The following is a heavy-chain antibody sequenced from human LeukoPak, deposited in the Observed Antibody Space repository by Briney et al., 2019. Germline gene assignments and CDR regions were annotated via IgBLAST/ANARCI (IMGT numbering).Heavy chain of an antibody. CDR1: GFIFSHHG. V-gene: IGHV3-23*01. J-gene: IGHJ4*02. Sequence: PGGSLRLSCATSGFIFSHHGMNWVRQAPGKGLEWVSGIRADAVTTYYADSVKGRFIISRDNSKNTVYLQMNSLRVEDTAVYYCARGIDYWGRGTLVTVSS. CDR2: IRADAVTT. CDR3: ARGIDY.